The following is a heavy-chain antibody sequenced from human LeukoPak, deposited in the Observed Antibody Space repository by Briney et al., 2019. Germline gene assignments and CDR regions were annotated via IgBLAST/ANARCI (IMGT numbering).Heavy chain of an antibody. J-gene: IGHJ6*03. CDR3: ARGPIVVVPAAIHSHYYYMDV. D-gene: IGHD2-2*02. CDR1: GGIFSSYA. CDR2: IIPIFGTA. V-gene: IGHV1-69*13. Sequence: SVKVSCKASGGIFSSYAISWVRQAPGQGLEWMGGIIPIFGTANYAQKFQGRVTITADESTSTAYMELSSLRSEDTAVYYCARGPIVVVPAAIHSHYYYMDVWGKGTTVTVSS.